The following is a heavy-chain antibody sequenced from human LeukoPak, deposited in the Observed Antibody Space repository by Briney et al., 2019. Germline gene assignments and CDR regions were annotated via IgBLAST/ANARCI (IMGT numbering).Heavy chain of an antibody. J-gene: IGHJ4*02. V-gene: IGHV4-59*01. Sequence: SETLSLTCTVSGDSISSYYWSWIRQPPGEGLEWIGYFYNSGSNNYNPSLKSRVTISGDTSKNQFSLKLSSVTAADTAVYYCARARYCSSGTCYSGNFDSRGQGTLVTASS. CDR2: FYNSGSN. D-gene: IGHD2-15*01. CDR3: ARARYCSSGTCYSGNFDS. CDR1: GDSISSYY.